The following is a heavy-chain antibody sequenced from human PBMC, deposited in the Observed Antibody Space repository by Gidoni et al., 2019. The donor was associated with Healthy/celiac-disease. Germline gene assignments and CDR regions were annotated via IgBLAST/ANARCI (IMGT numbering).Heavy chain of an antibody. V-gene: IGHV4-34*01. Sequence: QVQLQQWGAGLLKPSETLSLTCAVYGGSFSGYYWSWIRQPPGKGLEWIGEINHSGSTNYNPSLKSRVTISVDTSKNQFSLKLSSVTAADTAVYYCARLGGKRRTSSSSWYNDYWGQGTLVTVSS. D-gene: IGHD6-13*01. CDR1: GGSFSGYY. CDR3: ARLGGKRRTSSSSWYNDY. CDR2: INHSGST. J-gene: IGHJ4*02.